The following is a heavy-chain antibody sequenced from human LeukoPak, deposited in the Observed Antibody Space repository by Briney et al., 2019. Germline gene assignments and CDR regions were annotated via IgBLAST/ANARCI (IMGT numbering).Heavy chain of an antibody. CDR2: INPNSGGT. J-gene: IGHJ4*02. Sequence: GASVKVSCKASGYTFTGYYMHWVRQAPGQGLEWMGWINPNSGGTNYAQKFQGRVTMTRDTSISTAYMELSRLRSDDTAVYYCARSAIAAAGRGNFDYWGQGTLVTVSS. D-gene: IGHD6-13*01. CDR3: ARSAIAAAGRGNFDY. V-gene: IGHV1-2*02. CDR1: GYTFTGYY.